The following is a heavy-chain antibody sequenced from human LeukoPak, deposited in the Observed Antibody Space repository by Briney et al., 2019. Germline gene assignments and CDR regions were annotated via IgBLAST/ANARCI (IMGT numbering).Heavy chain of an antibody. D-gene: IGHD6-25*01. CDR3: ARGSAPAGTYHLDC. CDR1: GFTFSNYA. CDR2: ISDDGNSD. Sequence: GGSLRLSCAASGFTFSNYAMLWVRQPPGKGPEWVADISDDGNSDHYADSVKGRFTFSRDNSKNTLSLQMNSLRGEDTAVYYCARGSAPAGTYHLDCWGQGTLVTVSS. J-gene: IGHJ4*02. V-gene: IGHV3-30-3*01.